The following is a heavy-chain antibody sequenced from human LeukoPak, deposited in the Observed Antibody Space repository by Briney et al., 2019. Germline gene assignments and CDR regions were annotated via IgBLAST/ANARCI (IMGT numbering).Heavy chain of an antibody. CDR3: AKTIGTDSESYYGHPYYYFDY. Sequence: GGSLRLSCAASGFTFSSYAMSWVRQAPGKGLEWVSAISGSGGSTYYADSVKGRFTISRDNSKNTLYLQMNSLRAEDTAVYYCAKTIGTDSESYYGHPYYYFDYWGQGTLVTVSS. J-gene: IGHJ4*02. CDR2: ISGSGGST. D-gene: IGHD1-26*01. V-gene: IGHV3-23*01. CDR1: GFTFSSYA.